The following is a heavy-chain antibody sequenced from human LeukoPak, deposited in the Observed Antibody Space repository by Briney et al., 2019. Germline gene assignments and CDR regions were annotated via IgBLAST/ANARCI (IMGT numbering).Heavy chain of an antibody. D-gene: IGHD4-17*01. J-gene: IGHJ6*02. V-gene: IGHV3-33*01. CDR3: ARDDGRGGDYFSSDYYGMDV. CDR1: GFTFSTYG. Sequence: GGSLKLSCAASGFTFSTYGMNWVRQAPGKGLEWVAVIWYDGSNKYSADSVQGRFTISRDNSKNMLYLQMNRLRDEDTAVYYCARDDGRGGDYFSSDYYGMDVWGQGATVTVSS. CDR2: IWYDGSNK.